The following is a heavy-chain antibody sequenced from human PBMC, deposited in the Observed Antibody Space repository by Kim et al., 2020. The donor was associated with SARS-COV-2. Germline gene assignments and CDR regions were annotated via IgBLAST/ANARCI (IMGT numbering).Heavy chain of an antibody. CDR2: ISSDGTSE. Sequence: GGSLRLSCAASGFTFSRSSMDWVRQAPGKGLEWVAVISSDGTSEFYADSEKGRITISRDNFKNTLYLQINSLRAEDTAVYYCAREVDAFDIWGRGTVVTVSS. V-gene: IGHV3-30*03. CDR1: GFTFSRSS. J-gene: IGHJ3*02. CDR3: AREVDAFDI.